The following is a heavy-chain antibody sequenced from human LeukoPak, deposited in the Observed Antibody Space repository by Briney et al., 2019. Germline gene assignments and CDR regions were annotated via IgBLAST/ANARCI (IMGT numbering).Heavy chain of an antibody. V-gene: IGHV3-30-3*01. J-gene: IGHJ4*02. CDR2: ISYDGSNK. Sequence: PGGSLRLSCAASGFTFSSYAMHWVRQAPGKGLEWVAVISYDGSNKYYADSVKGRFTISRDNCKNTLYLQMNSLRAEDTAVYYCARDLSYGDSGFDYWGQGTLVTVSS. CDR1: GFTFSSYA. D-gene: IGHD4-17*01. CDR3: ARDLSYGDSGFDY.